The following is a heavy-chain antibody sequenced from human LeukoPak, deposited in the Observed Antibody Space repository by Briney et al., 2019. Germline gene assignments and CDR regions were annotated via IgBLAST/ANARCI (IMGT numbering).Heavy chain of an antibody. D-gene: IGHD1-26*01. J-gene: IGHJ4*02. Sequence: PGGSLRLSCAASGFPFSNHAMSWVRQAPGKGLEWVSAMIGSGSSTYYADSVKGRFTISRDNSKNSLYLQMNSLRAEDTAVYYCAREEYSGSYSSPWDRRSKSLFDYWGQGTLVTVSS. V-gene: IGHV3-23*01. CDR3: AREEYSGSYSSPWDRRSKSLFDY. CDR2: MIGSGSST. CDR1: GFPFSNHA.